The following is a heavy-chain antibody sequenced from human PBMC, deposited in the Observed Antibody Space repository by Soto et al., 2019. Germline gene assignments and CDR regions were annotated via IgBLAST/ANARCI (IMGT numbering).Heavy chain of an antibody. CDR3: ARGLNYGSGSFYY. CDR2: IYYSGST. V-gene: IGHV4-31*03. J-gene: IGHJ4*02. D-gene: IGHD3-10*01. CDR1: GGSISSGGYY. Sequence: QVQLQESGPGLVKPSQTLSLICTVSGGSISSGGYYWSWIRQHPGKGLEWIGYIYYSGSTYYNPSLKNRVTISVDPSKTQFSLKLSSVTAADTAVYYCARGLNYGSGSFYYWGQGTLVTVSS.